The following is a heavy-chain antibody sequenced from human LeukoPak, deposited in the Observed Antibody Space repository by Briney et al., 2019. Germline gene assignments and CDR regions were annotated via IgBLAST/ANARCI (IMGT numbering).Heavy chain of an antibody. D-gene: IGHD5-24*01. Sequence: PSETLSLTCAVYGGSFSGYYWSWIRQPPGKGLEWIGEINHSGSTNYNPSLKSRVTISVDTSKNQFSLKLSSVTAADTAVYYCARDSRDGYNQYYFDYWGQGTLVTVSS. V-gene: IGHV4-34*01. CDR3: ARDSRDGYNQYYFDY. CDR2: INHSGST. J-gene: IGHJ4*02. CDR1: GGSFSGYY.